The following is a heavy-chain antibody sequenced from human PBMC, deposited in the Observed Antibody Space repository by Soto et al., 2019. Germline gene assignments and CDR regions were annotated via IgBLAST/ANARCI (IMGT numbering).Heavy chain of an antibody. D-gene: IGHD3-16*01. Sequence: SETLSLTSTVSGGSITDYYLSWIRQPPGKALEWIGYGYHSVSIHYNPSLKTRVTISVDTSENQFSLRLSSVTAADTAVYYCARAFAGFGAYWYFDLWGRGTLVTVSS. CDR2: GYHSVSI. J-gene: IGHJ2*01. CDR3: ARAFAGFGAYWYFDL. V-gene: IGHV4-59*01. CDR1: GGSITDYY.